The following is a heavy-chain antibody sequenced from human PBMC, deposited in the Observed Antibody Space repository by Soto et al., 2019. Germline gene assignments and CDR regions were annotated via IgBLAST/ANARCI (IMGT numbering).Heavy chain of an antibody. Sequence: SVKVSCKASGGTFSSYAISWVRQAPGRGLEWMGGIIPIFGTANYAQKFQGRVTITADKSTSTAYMELSSLRSEDTAVYYCARASEYYYDSSGYRDAFDIWGQGTMVTVSS. J-gene: IGHJ3*02. D-gene: IGHD3-22*01. CDR3: ARASEYYYDSSGYRDAFDI. V-gene: IGHV1-69*06. CDR2: IIPIFGTA. CDR1: GGTFSSYA.